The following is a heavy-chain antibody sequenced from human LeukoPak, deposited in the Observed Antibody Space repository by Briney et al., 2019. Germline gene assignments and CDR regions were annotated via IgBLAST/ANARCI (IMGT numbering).Heavy chain of an antibody. J-gene: IGHJ6*02. Sequence: PSETLSLTCTVSGGSISRYYWSWIRQPPGKGLEWIGYIYYSGSTNYNPSLKSRVTISVDTSKNQFSLKVRSVTAADTAVYYCARGGLVPHDFGMDVWGQGTTVTVSS. CDR3: ARGGLVPHDFGMDV. CDR1: GGSISRYY. V-gene: IGHV4-59*01. D-gene: IGHD6-19*01. CDR2: IYYSGST.